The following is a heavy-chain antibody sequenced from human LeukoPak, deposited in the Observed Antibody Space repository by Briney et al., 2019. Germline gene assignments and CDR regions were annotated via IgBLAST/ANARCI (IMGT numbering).Heavy chain of an antibody. V-gene: IGHV3-49*03. CDR3: SRSTWRYTMDV. Sequence: HPGGSLRLSCSVSGFKFADYDMSWLRQAPGKGLEWVGFIRNTVYGGTIKYAAAVKGRFTISRDDSKSIAYLQMNSLQSEDTAVYFCSRSTWRYTMDVWGQGTTVTVSS. CDR2: IRNTVYGGTI. D-gene: IGHD5-24*01. J-gene: IGHJ6*02. CDR1: GFKFADYD.